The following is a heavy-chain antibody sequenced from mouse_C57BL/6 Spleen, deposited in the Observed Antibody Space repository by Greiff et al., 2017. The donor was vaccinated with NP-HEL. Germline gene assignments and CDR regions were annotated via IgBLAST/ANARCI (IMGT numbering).Heavy chain of an antibody. CDR3: ARGGGDGYYVVFDY. J-gene: IGHJ2*01. D-gene: IGHD2-3*01. CDR2: IDPSDSET. V-gene: IGHV1-52*01. Sequence: QVQLQQPGAELVRPGSSVKLSCKASGYTFTSYWMHWVKQRPIQGLEWIGNIDPSDSETHYNQKFKDKATLTVDKSSSTAYMQLSSLTSEDSAVYYCARGGGDGYYVVFDYWGQGTTLTVSS. CDR1: GYTFTSYW.